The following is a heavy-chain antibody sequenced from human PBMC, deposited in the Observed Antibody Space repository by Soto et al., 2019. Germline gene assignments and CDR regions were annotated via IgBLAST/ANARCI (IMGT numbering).Heavy chain of an antibody. V-gene: IGHV1-18*01. J-gene: IGHJ3*02. CDR3: ARDLAPYYYDSRDDAFDI. CDR2: ISAYNGNT. Sequence: ASVKVSCKASGYTFTSYGISWVRQAPGQGLEWMGWISAYNGNTNYAQKLQGRVTMTTDTSTSTAYMELRSLRSDDTAVYYCARDLAPYYYDSRDDAFDIWGQGTMVTVSS. CDR1: GYTFTSYG. D-gene: IGHD3-22*01.